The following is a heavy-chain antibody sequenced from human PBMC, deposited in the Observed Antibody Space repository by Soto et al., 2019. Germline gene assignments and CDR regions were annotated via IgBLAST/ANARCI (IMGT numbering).Heavy chain of an antibody. V-gene: IGHV1-18*01. CDR3: ARDPDRGAHI. CDR1: GYTFNTYG. Sequence: QVHLVQSGPEVKKPGASVKVSCKASGYTFNTYGITWVRQAPGQGLEWMAWINAYNGNRIYAQNFQGRVTVTTDTSASEAYTELMSLTPEDTAVYFCARDPDRGAHISGLGTMVNVSS. CDR2: INAYNGNR. D-gene: IGHD1-26*01. J-gene: IGHJ3*02.